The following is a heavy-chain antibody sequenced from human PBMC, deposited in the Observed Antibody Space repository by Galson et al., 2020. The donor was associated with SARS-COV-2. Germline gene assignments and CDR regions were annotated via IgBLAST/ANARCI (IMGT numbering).Heavy chain of an antibody. CDR2: INAGGYTK. V-gene: IGHV3-23*01. CDR1: GFTFSNYA. J-gene: IGHJ3*02. Sequence: GGSLRPFCAPSGFTFSNYAMSYFRQAPGKGLEWVASINAGGYTKHYADSVKGRFTISRDNSDRPLFLQTNNLRADDTALYYCARVLSGPTIARDAVCIGGQGRTV. CDR3: ARVLSGPTIARDAVCI. D-gene: IGHD3-3*01.